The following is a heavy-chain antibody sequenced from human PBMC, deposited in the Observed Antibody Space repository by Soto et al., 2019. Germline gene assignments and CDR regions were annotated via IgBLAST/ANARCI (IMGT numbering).Heavy chain of an antibody. V-gene: IGHV1-69*16. CDR3: AREGLVLVPTTVNSDYYYYAMDV. Sequence: QVQLVQSGAEVKKPGSSVKVSCKASGDTFSTYTITWVRQAPGHGLEWMGGLIPVPATANYAQKFQGRVTITADEATNTAYMELSSLRSEDTAVYYCAREGLVLVPTTVNSDYYYYAMDVWGQGTTVTVSS. D-gene: IGHD2-2*01. J-gene: IGHJ6*02. CDR2: LIPVPATA. CDR1: GDTFSTYT.